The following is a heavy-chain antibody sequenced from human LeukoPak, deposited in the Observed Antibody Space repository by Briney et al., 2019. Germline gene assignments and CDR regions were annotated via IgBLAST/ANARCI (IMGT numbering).Heavy chain of an antibody. CDR1: AGSIINYY. CDR2: IFYSGST. CDR3: ARESTMIVFDY. D-gene: IGHD3-22*01. J-gene: IGHJ4*02. Sequence: PSETLSLAFSLLAGSIINYYCIWIRQPPGKGLEWIGYIFYSGSTNYNPSLTSRVTISVDTSKNQSSLKLSYVTAADTAVYYCARESTMIVFDYWGQGTLHTVSS. V-gene: IGHV4-59*01.